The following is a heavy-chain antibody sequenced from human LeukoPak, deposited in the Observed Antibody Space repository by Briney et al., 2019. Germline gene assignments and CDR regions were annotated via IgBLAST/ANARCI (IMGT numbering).Heavy chain of an antibody. V-gene: IGHV1-2*02. D-gene: IGHD3-10*01. CDR2: INPHSGGT. CDR3: ARVLGGFGELLCYYYMDV. J-gene: IGHJ6*03. CDR1: GYTFTGYY. Sequence: ASVKVSCKASGYTFTGYYMHWVRQAPGQGLEWMGGINPHSGGTNYAQKFQGRVTMTRDTSISTAYMELSRLRSDDTAVYYCARVLGGFGELLCYYYMDVRGKGTTVTVSS.